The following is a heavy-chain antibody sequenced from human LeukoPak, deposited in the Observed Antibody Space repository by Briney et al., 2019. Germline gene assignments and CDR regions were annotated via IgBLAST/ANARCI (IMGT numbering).Heavy chain of an antibody. CDR2: IYYSGST. CDR3: ARDRRGYSYGNHD. J-gene: IGHJ4*01. D-gene: IGHD5-18*01. CDR1: GGSISSYY. Sequence: SETLSLTCTVSGGSISSYYWSWIRQPPGKGLEWIGYIYYSGSTNYNPSLKSRVTISVDTSKNQFSLKRSSVTAADTAVYYCARDRRGYSYGNHDWGHGTLVTVSS. V-gene: IGHV4-59*01.